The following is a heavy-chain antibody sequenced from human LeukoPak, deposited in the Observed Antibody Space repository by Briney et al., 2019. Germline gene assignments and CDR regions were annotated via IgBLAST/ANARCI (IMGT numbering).Heavy chain of an antibody. CDR1: GFTFSSHA. CDR3: ARDGVVRGVINNFDY. Sequence: GRSLRLSCAASGFTFSSHALHWVRQAPGKGLEWVAIKSYDGSDRYYADSVKGRFTISRDNSIKMVYLQMNSLSAEDTAVYYCARDGVVRGVINNFDYWGQGTLVTVSS. D-gene: IGHD3-10*01. CDR2: KSYDGSDR. J-gene: IGHJ4*02. V-gene: IGHV3-30-3*01.